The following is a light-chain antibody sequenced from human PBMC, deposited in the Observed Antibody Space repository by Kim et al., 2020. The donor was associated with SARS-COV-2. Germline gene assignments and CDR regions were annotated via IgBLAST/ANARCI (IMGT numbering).Light chain of an antibody. J-gene: IGKJ2*01. CDR3: QQCGTSPHT. CDR1: QSVSSSY. Sequence: EIVLTQSPGTLSVSPGKRATLSCRASQSVSSSYLAWYQQKPGQAPRLLINGASSRATGIPDRFSGSGSGTVFTLTIARLEPEDFAVYSCQQCGTSPHTFGQGTKLEI. CDR2: GAS. V-gene: IGKV3-20*01.